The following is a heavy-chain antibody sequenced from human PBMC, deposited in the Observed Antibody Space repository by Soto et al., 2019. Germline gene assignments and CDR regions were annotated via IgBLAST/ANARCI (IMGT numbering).Heavy chain of an antibody. J-gene: IGHJ6*01. V-gene: IGHV1-8*01. CDR2: MNPNTGDS. Sequence: ASVEVSCEASGYAFTCYASYWVRQATGQGLERMGWMNPNTGDSSYAQKFQGRSTMTSDTSITTAHMEMSSLRSEDTAVYYCARRAETNGWNGIGADKSYSAFWG. D-gene: IGHD1-1*01. CDR1: GYAFTCYA. CDR3: ARRAETNGWNGIGADKSYSAF.